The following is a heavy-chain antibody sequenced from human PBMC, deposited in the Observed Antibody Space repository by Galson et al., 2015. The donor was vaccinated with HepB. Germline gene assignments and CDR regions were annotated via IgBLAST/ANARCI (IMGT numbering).Heavy chain of an antibody. V-gene: IGHV4-39*01. J-gene: IGHJ5*02. CDR2: IYYSGGI. CDR1: GASVSSNSYY. D-gene: IGHD3-3*01. Sequence: SETLSLTCTVSGASVSSNSYYWAWIRQPPWKGLEWIGSIYYSGGIYYNPSLKSRVTISVDTSKNQLSLKLSSVTAADTAVYYCARRTIFGVVEERTNWFDPWGQGTLVTVSS. CDR3: ARRTIFGVVEERTNWFDP.